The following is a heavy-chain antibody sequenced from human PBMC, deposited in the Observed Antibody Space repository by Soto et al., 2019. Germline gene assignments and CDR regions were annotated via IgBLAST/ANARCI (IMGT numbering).Heavy chain of an antibody. V-gene: IGHV3-13*05. CDR2: ISAAGDP. J-gene: IGHJ6*02. CDR1: GFTFRNYD. Sequence: EVQLVESGGGLVQPGGSLRLSCEASGFTFRNYDMYWVRQGTGKGLEWVSGISAAGDPDYADSVEGRFTISRENAQNSFFLQMNSLRVGDTAVYYCARTDRDFYGLDVWGQGTTVIGSS. CDR3: ARTDRDFYGLDV.